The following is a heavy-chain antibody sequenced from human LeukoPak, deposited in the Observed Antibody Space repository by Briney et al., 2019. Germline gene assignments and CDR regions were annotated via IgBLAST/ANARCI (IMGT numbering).Heavy chain of an antibody. V-gene: IGHV3-43*02. Sequence: GGSLRLSCAASGFTFDDYAIYWVRQGPGKGLEWVSLISGDGGSIYYADSVKGRFAISRDNAKNSLYLQMNSLRDEDTAVYYCARGYSYPYFDYWGQGTLVTVSS. J-gene: IGHJ4*02. D-gene: IGHD5-18*01. CDR3: ARGYSYPYFDY. CDR2: ISGDGGSI. CDR1: GFTFDDYA.